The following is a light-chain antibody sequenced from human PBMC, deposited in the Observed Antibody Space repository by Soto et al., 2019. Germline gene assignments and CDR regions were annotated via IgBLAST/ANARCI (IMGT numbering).Light chain of an antibody. CDR2: EGS. CDR1: RSDVGSYNL. Sequence: QSALTQPASVSGSPGQSITISCPGTRSDVGSYNLVSWYQQHPGKAPKLMIYEGSKRPSGVSNRFSGSKSGNTASLTIAGRQAEYEADYYCCSYAGSSTYVFGTGTKLTVL. J-gene: IGLJ1*01. V-gene: IGLV2-23*01. CDR3: CSYAGSSTYV.